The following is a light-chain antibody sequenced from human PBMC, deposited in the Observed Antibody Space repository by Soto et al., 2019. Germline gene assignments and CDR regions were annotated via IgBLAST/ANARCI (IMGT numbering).Light chain of an antibody. Sequence: AIRMTQSPSSFSASTGDRVTITCRASQGISSYLAWYQQKPGKAPKLLIYAASTLQSGVPSRFSGSGSGPDFTLPSSCLQSEDFATYSCQQYYSYQFTFGAGTKVDIK. CDR3: QQYYSYQFT. J-gene: IGKJ3*01. CDR1: QGISSY. CDR2: AAS. V-gene: IGKV1-8*01.